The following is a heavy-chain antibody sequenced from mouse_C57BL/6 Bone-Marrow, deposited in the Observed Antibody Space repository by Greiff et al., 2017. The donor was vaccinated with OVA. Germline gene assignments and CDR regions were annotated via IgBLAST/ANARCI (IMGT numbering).Heavy chain of an antibody. V-gene: IGHV2-6*03. J-gene: IGHJ3*01. Sequence: VMLVESGPGLVAPSQSLSITCTVSGFSLTSYGVHWVRQPPGKGLEWLVVIWSDGSTTYNSALKSRLSISKDNSKSQVFLKMNSLQTDDTAMYYCARDYGSSGAWFAYWGQGTLVTVSA. D-gene: IGHD1-1*01. CDR2: IWSDGST. CDR3: ARDYGSSGAWFAY. CDR1: GFSLTSYG.